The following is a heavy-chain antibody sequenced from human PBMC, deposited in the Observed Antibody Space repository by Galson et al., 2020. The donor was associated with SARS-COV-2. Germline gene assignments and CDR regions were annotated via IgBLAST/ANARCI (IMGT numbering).Heavy chain of an antibody. J-gene: IGHJ3*02. CDR1: GGSISSSSYY. CDR3: ARVPASYDILAGYYVPHDAFDI. D-gene: IGHD3-9*01. V-gene: IGHV4-39*07. CDR2: IYYSGNT. Sequence: ASETLSLTCTVSGGSISSSSYYWGWIRQPPGQGLEWTGSIYYSGNTYYNPSLKSRVTLSMDMSKNQFSLRLGSVTAADTAVYYCARVPASYDILAGYYVPHDAFDIWGQGTMVTVSS.